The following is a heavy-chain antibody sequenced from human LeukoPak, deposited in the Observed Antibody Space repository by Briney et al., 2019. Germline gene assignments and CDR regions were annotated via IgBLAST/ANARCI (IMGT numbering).Heavy chain of an antibody. Sequence: PGGSLRLSCAASGFTFSSYSMNWVRQAPGKGLEWVASISSSSSYIYYADSVKGRFTISRDNAKNSLSLQMNSLRAQDTAAYYCARFLICSGLYYFDYWGQGNLVTVSS. J-gene: IGHJ4*02. CDR3: ARFLICSGLYYFDY. CDR2: ISSSSSYI. D-gene: IGHD6-19*01. CDR1: GFTFSSYS. V-gene: IGHV3-21*01.